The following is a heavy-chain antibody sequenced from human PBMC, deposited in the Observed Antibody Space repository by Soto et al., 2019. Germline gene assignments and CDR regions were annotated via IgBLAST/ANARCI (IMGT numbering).Heavy chain of an antibody. J-gene: IGHJ6*02. D-gene: IGHD1-26*01. CDR3: YVGAPYYYYGMDV. CDR1: GFTVSSNY. Sequence: GGSLRLSCAASGFTVSSNYMSWVRQAPGKGLEWVSVIYSGGSTYYADSVKGRFTISRDNSKNTLYLQMNSLRAEDTAVYYCYVGAPYYYYGMDVWGQGTTVTVSS. CDR2: IYSGGST. V-gene: IGHV3-53*01.